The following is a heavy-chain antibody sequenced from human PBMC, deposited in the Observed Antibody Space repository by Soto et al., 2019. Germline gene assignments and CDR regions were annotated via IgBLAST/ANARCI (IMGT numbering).Heavy chain of an antibody. CDR3: ARDRLGYDFWSGLVLVGMDV. J-gene: IGHJ6*02. Sequence: SETLSLTCTVSGGSISSGGYYWSWIRQHPGKGLEWIGYIYYSGSTYYNPSPKSRVTISVDTSKNQFSLKLSSVTAADTAVYYCARDRLGYDFWSGLVLVGMDVWGQGTTVTVSS. CDR2: IYYSGST. V-gene: IGHV4-31*03. CDR1: GGSISSGGYY. D-gene: IGHD3-3*01.